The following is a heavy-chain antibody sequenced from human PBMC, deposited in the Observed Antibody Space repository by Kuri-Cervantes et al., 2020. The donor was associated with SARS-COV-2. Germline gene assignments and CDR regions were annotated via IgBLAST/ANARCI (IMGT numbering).Heavy chain of an antibody. D-gene: IGHD6-6*01. CDR3: ARESSSSTYAFDI. CDR2: ISGSSRTT. J-gene: IGHJ3*02. CDR1: GFTFRNYS. V-gene: IGHV3-48*04. Sequence: LSLTCAASGFTFRNYSLNWVRQAPGKGLEWVSYISGSSRTTFYAESVKGRFTISRDNAKKSLYLQMNSLRAEDTALYYCARESSSSTYAFDIWGQGTMVTVSS.